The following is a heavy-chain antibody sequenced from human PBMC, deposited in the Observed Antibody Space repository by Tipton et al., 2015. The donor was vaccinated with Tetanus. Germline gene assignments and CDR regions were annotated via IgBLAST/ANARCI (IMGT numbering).Heavy chain of an antibody. D-gene: IGHD6-13*01. Sequence: TLSLTCSVSGDSINSGDYYWTWIRQPPGKGLEWIGYIFDTGSTNYNPSLKSRVTMSVDTSKNQFSLHLTSVTAADTAVYYCARGWGSSWYYFDNWGQGTLVTVSS. V-gene: IGHV4-61*08. J-gene: IGHJ4*02. CDR2: IFDTGST. CDR3: ARGWGSSWYYFDN. CDR1: GDSINSGDYY.